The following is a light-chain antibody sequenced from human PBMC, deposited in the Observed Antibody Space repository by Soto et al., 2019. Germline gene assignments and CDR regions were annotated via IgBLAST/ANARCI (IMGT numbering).Light chain of an antibody. CDR2: KAS. Sequence: DIQMTKSPSSLSASVGDRVTITCRASQSISSWLAWYQQKPGKAPKLLIYKASSLESGVPSRFGGSGSGTEFTLTISSLQPDDFATYYCQQYNSYLWTFGQGTKVDI. CDR1: QSISSW. CDR3: QQYNSYLWT. J-gene: IGKJ1*01. V-gene: IGKV1-5*03.